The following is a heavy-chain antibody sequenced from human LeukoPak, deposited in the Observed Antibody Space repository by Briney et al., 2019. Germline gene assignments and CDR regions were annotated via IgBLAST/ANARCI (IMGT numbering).Heavy chain of an antibody. Sequence: HPGGSLRLSCAASGFTFSSYSMHWVRQAPGKGLEWVAVIWYDGSNKYYADSVKGRFTISRDNSKNTLYLQMNSLRAEDTAVYYCAKGDSSGYYTDYWGQGTLVTVSS. J-gene: IGHJ4*02. V-gene: IGHV3-30*02. CDR1: GFTFSSYS. CDR3: AKGDSSGYYTDY. CDR2: IWYDGSNK. D-gene: IGHD3-22*01.